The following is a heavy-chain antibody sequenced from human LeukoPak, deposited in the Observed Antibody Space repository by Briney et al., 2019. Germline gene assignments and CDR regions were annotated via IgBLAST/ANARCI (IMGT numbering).Heavy chain of an antibody. CDR2: IRGSGSNT. Sequence: GGSLRLSCVASGFTFNSHAKSWVRQAPGGGLEWVSGIRGSGSNTNNAESVRGRFTISRDNSKNTLYLQMNSLRSEDTAVFYCAKHAGYDSYYALDVWGQGTTVTVSS. CDR3: AKHAGYDSYYALDV. J-gene: IGHJ6*02. V-gene: IGHV3-23*01. CDR1: GFTFNSHA. D-gene: IGHD6-13*01.